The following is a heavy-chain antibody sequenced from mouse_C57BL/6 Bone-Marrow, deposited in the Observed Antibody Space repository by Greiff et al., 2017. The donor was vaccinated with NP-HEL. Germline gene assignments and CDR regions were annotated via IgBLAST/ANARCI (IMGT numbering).Heavy chain of an antibody. Sequence: EVQLQQSVAELVRPGASVKLSCTASGFNFKNSYMHWVKQRPEQGLEWIGRIDPANGNTKYAPKFQGKATITADTSSNTAYLQLSSLTSEDTAIYYCARLPFAYWGQGTLVTVSA. CDR2: IDPANGNT. J-gene: IGHJ3*01. CDR3: ARLPFAY. CDR1: GFNFKNSY. V-gene: IGHV14-3*01.